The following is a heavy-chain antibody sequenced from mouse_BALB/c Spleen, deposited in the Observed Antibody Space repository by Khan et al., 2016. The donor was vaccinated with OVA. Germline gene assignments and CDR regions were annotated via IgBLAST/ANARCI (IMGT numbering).Heavy chain of an antibody. J-gene: IGHJ3*01. CDR1: GYTFTTYT. CDR3: ARSGQLGLRERFTY. Sequence: QIQLVQSGAELARPGASVKMSCKTSGYTFTTYTLHWVKQRPGRSLEWIGYINPSNDYTNYNQKFKDKSKLTADKSSSTAYMQLSSLTSEDSAVYYCARSGQLGLRERFTYWGQGTLVTVSA. CDR2: INPSNDYT. V-gene: IGHV1-4*01. D-gene: IGHD3-2*01.